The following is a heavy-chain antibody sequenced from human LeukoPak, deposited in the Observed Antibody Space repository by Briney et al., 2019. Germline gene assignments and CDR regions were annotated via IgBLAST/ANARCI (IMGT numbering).Heavy chain of an antibody. CDR3: AVGPKSDGGNLGY. CDR2: INAGNGNT. CDR1: GYTFTSYA. V-gene: IGHV1-3*03. D-gene: IGHD4-23*01. J-gene: IGHJ4*02. Sequence: GASVKVSCKASGYTFTSYAMHWVRQAPGQRLEWMGWINAGNGNTKYSQEFQGRVTITRDTSASTAYMELSSLRSEDMAVYYCAVGPKSDGGNLGYWGQGTLVTVSS.